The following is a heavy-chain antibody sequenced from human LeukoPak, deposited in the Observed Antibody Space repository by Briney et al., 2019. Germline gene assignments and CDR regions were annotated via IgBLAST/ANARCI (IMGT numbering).Heavy chain of an antibody. D-gene: IGHD3-16*01. CDR1: GFTFSRYW. Sequence: GGSLRLSCAASGFTFSRYWMHWVRQDPEKGLVWVSRISSDGSNIINADSVKGRFTISRDNAKNTLYLEMNSLRVEDTAVYYCARDWGGYGPTSHDYWGQGTLVTVSS. V-gene: IGHV3-74*01. J-gene: IGHJ4*02. CDR2: ISSDGSNI. CDR3: ARDWGGYGPTSHDY.